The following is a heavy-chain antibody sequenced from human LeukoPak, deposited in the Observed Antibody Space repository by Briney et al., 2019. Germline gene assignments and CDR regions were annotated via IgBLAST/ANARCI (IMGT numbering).Heavy chain of an antibody. D-gene: IGHD3-22*01. Sequence: ASVKVSCKXSGGTFSSYAISWVRQAPRQGLEWMGRIIPIFGTANYAQKFQGRVTITADESTSTAYMELSSLRSEDTAVYYCARAADYYDSSGYFRDWFDPWGQGTLVTVSS. J-gene: IGHJ5*02. V-gene: IGHV1-69*15. CDR2: IIPIFGTA. CDR1: GGTFSSYA. CDR3: ARAADYYDSSGYFRDWFDP.